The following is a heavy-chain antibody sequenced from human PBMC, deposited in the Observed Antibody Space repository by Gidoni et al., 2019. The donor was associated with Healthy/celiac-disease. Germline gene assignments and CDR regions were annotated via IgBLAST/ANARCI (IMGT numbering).Heavy chain of an antibody. J-gene: IGHJ4*02. V-gene: IGHV1-24*01. Sequence: QVQLVQSGAEVKKPGASVKVSCKVSGYTLTELSMHWVRQAPGKGLEWMGGFDPEDGETIYAQKFQGRVTMTEDTSTDTAYMELSSLRSEDTAVYYCATHDFWSGYDPYYFDYWGQGTLVTVSS. CDR2: FDPEDGET. D-gene: IGHD3-3*01. CDR3: ATHDFWSGYDPYYFDY. CDR1: GYTLTELS.